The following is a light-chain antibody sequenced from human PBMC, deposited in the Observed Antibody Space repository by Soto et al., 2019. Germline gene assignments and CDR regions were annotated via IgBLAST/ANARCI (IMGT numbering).Light chain of an antibody. CDR3: QQYNSAPYT. Sequence: DIRMTQSPSTLSASVGDTVTISCRASQSISNWVAWYQQKPGRAPKLLISDSSNLEAGVPPRFSVSGSGTQSSRIISGLQPDASATYYCQQYNSAPYTFGQWNKLQI. CDR2: DSS. V-gene: IGKV1-5*01. CDR1: QSISNW. J-gene: IGKJ2*01.